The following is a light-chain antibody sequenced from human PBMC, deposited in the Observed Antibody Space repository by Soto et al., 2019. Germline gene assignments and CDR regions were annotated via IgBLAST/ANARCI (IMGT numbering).Light chain of an antibody. Sequence: QSALTQPASVSGSPGQSITISCTGTSSDVAGYNYVSWYQQHPGKAPKLMIYDVSNRPSGVSNRFSGSKSGNTASLTISGLQAEDKADYYCSSYTSSSTPIFGGGTKLTVL. J-gene: IGLJ2*01. CDR1: SSDVAGYNY. CDR3: SSYTSSSTPI. CDR2: DVS. V-gene: IGLV2-14*01.